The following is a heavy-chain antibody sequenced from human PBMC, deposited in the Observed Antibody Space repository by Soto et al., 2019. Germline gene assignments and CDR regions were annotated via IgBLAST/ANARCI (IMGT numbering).Heavy chain of an antibody. CDR1: GFTFSSYW. V-gene: IGHV3-74*01. D-gene: IGHD6-13*01. CDR3: TRAQQMGY. J-gene: IGHJ4*02. Sequence: GGALRLSCAASGFTFSSYWMHWVRQAPGKGLVWVSRINGDGSSTDYADSVKGRFTISRDNARNTLHLQMNSLRAEDTAVYYCTRAQQMGYWGQGTLVTVSS. CDR2: INGDGSST.